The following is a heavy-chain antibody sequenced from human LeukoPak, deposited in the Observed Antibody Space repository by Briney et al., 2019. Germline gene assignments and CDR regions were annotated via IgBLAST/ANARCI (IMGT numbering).Heavy chain of an antibody. V-gene: IGHV3-23*01. CDR1: GYSFTSYW. D-gene: IGHD3-10*01. J-gene: IGHJ4*02. CDR2: ISSSGGST. CDR3: AKGDYGSGSYFY. Sequence: GESLKISCKGSGYSFTSYWIGWVRQAPGKGLEWASAISSSGGSTYYADSVKGRFTISRDNSKNTLYLQMNSLRAEDTAVYYCAKGDYGSGSYFYWGQGTLVTVSS.